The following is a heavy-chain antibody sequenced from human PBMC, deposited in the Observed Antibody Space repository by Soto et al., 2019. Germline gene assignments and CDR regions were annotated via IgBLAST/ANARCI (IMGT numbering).Heavy chain of an antibody. Sequence: SSETLSLTCAVDGGSFSGYYWSWIRQTPGKGLEWIGEINHSGSTNYNPSLKSRVTISVDTSKNQFSLKLSSVTAADTAVYYCASGVTTVTTRWGQGTLVTVSS. J-gene: IGHJ4*02. V-gene: IGHV4-34*01. CDR2: INHSGST. CDR1: GGSFSGYY. D-gene: IGHD4-17*01. CDR3: ASGVTTVTTR.